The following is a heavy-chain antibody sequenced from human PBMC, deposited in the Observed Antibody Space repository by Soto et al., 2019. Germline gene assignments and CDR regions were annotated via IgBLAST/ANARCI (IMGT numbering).Heavy chain of an antibody. Sequence: QVPLQQSGPRLVKPSETLSLTCTVSSGPDRSHNWGWIRQPPGRGLGWIGCVYYTGDTAYNPSLGVRVTISADTSTTNISFALNFMSATDAAVCYCVRPGIDYPYRLVDVWGQGTTVSVSS. D-gene: IGHD4-17*01. J-gene: IGHJ6*02. CDR2: VYYTGDT. CDR3: VRPGIDYPYRLVDV. V-gene: IGHV4-59*08. CDR1: SGPDRSHN.